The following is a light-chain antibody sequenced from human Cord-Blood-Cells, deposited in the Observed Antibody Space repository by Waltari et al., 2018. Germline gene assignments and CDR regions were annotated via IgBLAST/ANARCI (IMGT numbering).Light chain of an antibody. CDR3: QQSYSTLIT. J-gene: IGKJ5*01. CDR1: QIISSY. V-gene: IGKV1-39*01. CDR2: AAS. Sequence: DIQMTQSPSSLSASVGDRVTITCRASQIISSYLNWYQQKPGKAPKLLIYAASSLQSVVPSRFSGSGSGTDFTLTISSLQPEDFATYYCQQSYSTLITFGQGTRLEIK.